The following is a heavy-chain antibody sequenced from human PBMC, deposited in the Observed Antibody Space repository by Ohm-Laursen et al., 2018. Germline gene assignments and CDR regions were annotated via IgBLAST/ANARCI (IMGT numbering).Heavy chain of an antibody. CDR2: INHSGST. Sequence: TLSLTCAVYGGSFSGYYWSWIRQPPGKGLEWIGEINHSGSTNYNPSLKSRVTISVDTSKNQFSLKLSSVTAADTAVYYCARHAAYCGGDCYSRWFDPWGQGTLVTVSS. V-gene: IGHV4-34*01. J-gene: IGHJ5*02. CDR3: ARHAAYCGGDCYSRWFDP. CDR1: GGSFSGYY. D-gene: IGHD2-21*02.